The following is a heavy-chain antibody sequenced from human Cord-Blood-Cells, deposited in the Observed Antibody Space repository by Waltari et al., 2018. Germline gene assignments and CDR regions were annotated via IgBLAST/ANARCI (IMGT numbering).Heavy chain of an antibody. V-gene: IGHV3-9*01. CDR3: AKDGSIFGVVNWFDP. D-gene: IGHD3-3*01. J-gene: IGHJ5*02. Sequence: GLEWVSGISWNSGSIGDADSVKGRFTISRDNAKNSLYLQMNSLRAEDTALYYCAKDGSIFGVVNWFDPWGQGTLVTVSS. CDR2: ISWNSGSI.